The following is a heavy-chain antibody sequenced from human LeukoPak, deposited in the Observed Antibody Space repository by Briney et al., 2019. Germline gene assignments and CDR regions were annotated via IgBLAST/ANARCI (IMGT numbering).Heavy chain of an antibody. Sequence: SETLSLTCTVSGGSISSSNYYWGWIRQPPGKGLEWIGSIFYDGSPDYNPSLKSRVTISVGTSKNQFSLKLSSVTAADTAVYYCARRSRGWYFDYWGQGTLVTVSS. V-gene: IGHV4-39*07. CDR3: ARRSRGWYFDY. D-gene: IGHD6-19*01. CDR1: GGSISSSNYY. J-gene: IGHJ4*02. CDR2: IFYDGSP.